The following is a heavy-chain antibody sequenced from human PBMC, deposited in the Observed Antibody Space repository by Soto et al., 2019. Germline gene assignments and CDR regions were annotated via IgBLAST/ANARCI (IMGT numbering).Heavy chain of an antibody. CDR3: ARDQGRYYYYYYMDV. V-gene: IGHV4-59*01. CDR2: IYYSGST. J-gene: IGHJ6*03. Sequence: SETLSLTCTVSGGSISRYYWSWIRQPPGKGLEWIGYIYYSGSTNYNPSLKSRVTISVDTSKNQFSLKLSSVTAADTAVYYCARDQGRYYYYYYMDVWGKGTTVTVSS. CDR1: GGSISRYY.